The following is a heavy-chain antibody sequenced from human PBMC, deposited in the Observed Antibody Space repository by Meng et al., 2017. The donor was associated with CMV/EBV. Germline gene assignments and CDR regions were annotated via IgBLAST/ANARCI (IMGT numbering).Heavy chain of an antibody. D-gene: IGHD5-12*01. V-gene: IGHV1-18*01. CDR1: AYTLTIYG. J-gene: IGHJ4*02. CDR2: NCAYNGNT. Sequence: LVQCGAEMKRPGALMESPCKASAYTLTIYGTSGLRAAPEQVLGRILCNCAYNGNTNDAQKLQCRVTMTADTSTTTAFMELRSLRSDATVLYYWAEVGASSGYDLIDYWGQGTLVTVSS. CDR3: AEVGASSGYDLIDY.